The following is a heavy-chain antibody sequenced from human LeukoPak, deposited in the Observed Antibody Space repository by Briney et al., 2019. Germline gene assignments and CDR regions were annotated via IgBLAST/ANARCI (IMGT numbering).Heavy chain of an antibody. CDR1: GGSISSYY. D-gene: IGHD3-9*01. J-gene: IGHJ4*02. CDR2: IYYSGST. V-gene: IGHV4-59*08. Sequence: SETLSLTCTVSGGSISSYYWSWIRQPPGKGLEWIGYIYYSGSTNYNPSLKSRVTISVDTSKNQFSLKLSSVTAADTAVYYCARHRRYFDWSTKYYFDYWGQGTLVTVSS. CDR3: ARHRRYFDWSTKYYFDY.